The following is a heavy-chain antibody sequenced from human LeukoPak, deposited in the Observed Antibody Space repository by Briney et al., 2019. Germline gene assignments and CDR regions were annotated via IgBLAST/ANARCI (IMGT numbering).Heavy chain of an antibody. Sequence: PGGSLRLSCAASGFTFIGHWMSWVRQAPGKGLEWVANINQGGSDKYYVDSVKGRFTISRDNANNLLYLQMNSLRGEDTAVYYCTRDRSRAEDNWGQGTLDTVSS. CDR2: INQGGSDK. CDR1: GFTFIGHW. CDR3: TRDRSRAEDN. V-gene: IGHV3-7*01. D-gene: IGHD1-14*01. J-gene: IGHJ4*02.